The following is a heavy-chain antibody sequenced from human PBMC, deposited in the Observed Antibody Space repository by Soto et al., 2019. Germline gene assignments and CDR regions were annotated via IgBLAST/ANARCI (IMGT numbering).Heavy chain of an antibody. CDR1: GFTFSSYA. J-gene: IGHJ3*02. CDR2: ISGSGATT. V-gene: IGHV3-23*01. D-gene: IGHD4-17*01. CDR3: ATLTVTTSDDAFEI. Sequence: EVQLLESGGGLVQPGGSLRLSCAASGFTFSSYAMSWVRQAPGKGLEWVSVISGSGATTYYADSVKGRFTISTDNSKNTLYLQMNSLRAEDTAVYYCATLTVTTSDDAFEIWGQGTMVTVSS.